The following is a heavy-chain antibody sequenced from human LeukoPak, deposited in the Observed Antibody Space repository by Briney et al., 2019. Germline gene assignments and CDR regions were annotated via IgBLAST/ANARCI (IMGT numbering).Heavy chain of an antibody. Sequence: KASETLSLTCIVSGGPIDRHYWSWIRQPPGKGLEWIGRIYTSGSTNYNPSLKSRVTMSVDTSKNQFSLKLSSVTAADTAVYYCARDDSSSWYAWFDPWGQGTLVTVSP. CDR2: IYTSGST. CDR3: ARDDSSSWYAWFDP. V-gene: IGHV4-4*07. D-gene: IGHD6-13*01. CDR1: GGPIDRHY. J-gene: IGHJ5*02.